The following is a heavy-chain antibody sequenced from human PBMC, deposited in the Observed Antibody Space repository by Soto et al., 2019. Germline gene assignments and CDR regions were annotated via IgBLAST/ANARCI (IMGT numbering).Heavy chain of an antibody. CDR2: ISSSSSTI. CDR1: GFTFSSYS. CDR3: ARGGWLLRDNWFDP. D-gene: IGHD2-15*01. Sequence: EVQLVESGGGLVQPGGSLRLSCAASGFTFSSYSMNWVRQAPGKGLEWVSYISSSSSTIYYADSVKGRFTISRDNAKNSLYLQMNSLRDEDTAVYYCARGGWLLRDNWFDPWGQGTLVTVSS. V-gene: IGHV3-48*02. J-gene: IGHJ5*02.